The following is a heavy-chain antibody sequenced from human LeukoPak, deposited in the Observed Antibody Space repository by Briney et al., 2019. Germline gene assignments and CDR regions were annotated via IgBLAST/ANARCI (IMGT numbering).Heavy chain of an antibody. Sequence: GGSLRLSCAASGFTFSSYGMSWVRQAPGKGLEGVSAISGSGSSTYYAASVKGRFTISRDNAKNSLYLQMNSLRAEDTAVYYCAELGITMIGGVWGKGTTVTISS. CDR1: GFTFSSYG. J-gene: IGHJ6*04. CDR2: ISGSGSST. D-gene: IGHD3-10*02. CDR3: AELGITMIGGV. V-gene: IGHV3-23*01.